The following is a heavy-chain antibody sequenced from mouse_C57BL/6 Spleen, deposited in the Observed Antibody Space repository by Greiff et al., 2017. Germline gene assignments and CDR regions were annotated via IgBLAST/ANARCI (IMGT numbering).Heavy chain of an antibody. V-gene: IGHV1-82*01. CDR1: GYAFSSSW. CDR3: ARGTARAFAY. Sequence: VQLQQSGPELVKPGASVKISCKASGYAFSSSWMNWVKQRPGKGLEWIGRIYPGDGDTNYNGKFKGKATLTADKSSSTAYMQLSSLTSEDSAVYFCARGTARAFAYWGQGTLVTVSA. J-gene: IGHJ3*01. D-gene: IGHD3-2*01. CDR2: IYPGDGDT.